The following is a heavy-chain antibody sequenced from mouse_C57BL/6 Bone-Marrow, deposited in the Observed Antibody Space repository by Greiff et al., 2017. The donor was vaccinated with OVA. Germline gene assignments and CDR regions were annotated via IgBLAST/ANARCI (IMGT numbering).Heavy chain of an antibody. Sequence: EVKLMESGGGLVKPGGSLKLSCAASGFTFSDYGMHCVRPAPEKGLAWVAYISSCSSTIDYADTVKGRFTISRHNANNTLYLQMTILMSEDTAMYYWAGVLRRRFAYWGQGTLVTVSA. CDR2: ISSCSSTI. CDR3: AGVLRRRFAY. V-gene: IGHV5-17*01. D-gene: IGHD3-2*02. CDR1: GFTFSDYG. J-gene: IGHJ3*01.